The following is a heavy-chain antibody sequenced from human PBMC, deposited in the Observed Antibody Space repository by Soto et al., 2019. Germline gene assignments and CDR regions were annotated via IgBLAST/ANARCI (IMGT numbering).Heavy chain of an antibody. J-gene: IGHJ6*02. CDR3: ARFGTTGTTGGYYYYAMDV. CDR1: GVTFNRQD. D-gene: IGHD1-1*01. V-gene: IGHV1-2*02. Sequence: ASVKVSCKDSGVTFNRQDMMWVRQAPGQGLEWMAWVNPISGGTHYAEKFKGRATVTRDTSISTANMELTRLTSDDTAVYFCARFGTTGTTGGYYYYAMDVWGQGTAVTVSS. CDR2: VNPISGGT.